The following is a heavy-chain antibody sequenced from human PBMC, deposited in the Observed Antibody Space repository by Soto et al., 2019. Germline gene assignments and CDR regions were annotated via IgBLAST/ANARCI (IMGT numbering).Heavy chain of an antibody. CDR2: IYHRGLT. J-gene: IGHJ5*02. CDR3: ATQEVGGSYVYTFDP. D-gene: IGHD1-26*01. CDR1: GDSITSDEYY. V-gene: IGHV4-30-4*01. Sequence: SETLSLTCTVSGDSITSDEYYWGWIRQPPGKALEYIAYIYHRGLTDYNPSLKSRVTTSVETSKNQFSLHLTSVTAADTAVYYCATQEVGGSYVYTFDPWGQGTLVT.